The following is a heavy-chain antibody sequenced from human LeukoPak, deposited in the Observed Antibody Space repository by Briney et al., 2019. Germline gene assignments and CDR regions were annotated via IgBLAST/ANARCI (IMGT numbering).Heavy chain of an antibody. CDR2: IIPILGIA. J-gene: IGHJ6*03. CDR3: ARGGPYSSSPEYYYYMDV. V-gene: IGHV1-69*04. Sequence: SVNVSCKASGGTFSSYAISWVRQAPGQGLEWMGRIIPILGIANYAQKFQGRVTITADKSTSTAYMELSSLRSEDTAVYYCARGGPYSSSPEYYYYMDVWGKGTTVTVSS. D-gene: IGHD6-13*01. CDR1: GGTFSSYA.